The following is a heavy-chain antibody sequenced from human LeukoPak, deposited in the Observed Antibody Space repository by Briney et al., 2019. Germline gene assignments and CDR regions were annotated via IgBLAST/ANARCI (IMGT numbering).Heavy chain of an antibody. CDR3: ARDILGYTTSWYRFDY. CDR2: ISGYNGNT. CDR1: GYNFNNYG. Sequence: ASVKVSCKASGYNFNNYGISWVRQAPGHGLEWMGWISGYNGNTKSAQKLQDRVTMTTDTSTNTAYMELRSLRSDDTAVYYCARDILGYTTSWYRFDYWGQGSQVTVSS. D-gene: IGHD6-13*01. V-gene: IGHV1-18*01. J-gene: IGHJ4*02.